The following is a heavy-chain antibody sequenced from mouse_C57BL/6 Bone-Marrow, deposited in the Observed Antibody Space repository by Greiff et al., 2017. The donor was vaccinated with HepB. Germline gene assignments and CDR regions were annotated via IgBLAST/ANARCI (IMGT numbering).Heavy chain of an antibody. CDR1: GYTFTSYW. V-gene: IGHV1-55*01. J-gene: IGHJ2*01. Sequence: VQLQQPGAELVKPGASVKMSCKASGYTFTSYWITWVKQRPGQGLEWIGDIYPGSGSTNYNEKFKSKATLTVDTSSSTAYMQLSSLTSEDSAVYYCARSFYYGSSFDYWGQGTTLTVSS. D-gene: IGHD1-1*01. CDR3: ARSFYYGSSFDY. CDR2: IYPGSGST.